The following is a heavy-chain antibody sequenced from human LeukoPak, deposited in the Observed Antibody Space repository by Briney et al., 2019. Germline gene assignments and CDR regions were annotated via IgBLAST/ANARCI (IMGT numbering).Heavy chain of an antibody. Sequence: SETLSLTCTVSGGSISSYYWSWIRQPPGKGLEWIGYIYDSGSTNYNPSLKSRVTISVDTSKNQFSLKLSSVTAADTAVYYCARVTGALDYWGQGTLVTVSS. CDR1: GGSISSYY. D-gene: IGHD3-10*01. CDR3: ARVTGALDY. CDR2: IYDSGST. V-gene: IGHV4-59*12. J-gene: IGHJ4*02.